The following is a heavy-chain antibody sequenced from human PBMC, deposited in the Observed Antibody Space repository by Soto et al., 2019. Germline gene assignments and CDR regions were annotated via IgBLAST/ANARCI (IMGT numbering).Heavy chain of an antibody. CDR3: ATQERELLADYYYYGMDV. V-gene: IGHV1-24*01. J-gene: IGHJ6*02. Sequence: GASVKVSCKVSGYTLTELSMHWVRQAPGKGLEWMGGFDPEDGETIYAQKFQGRVTMTEDTSTDTAYMELSSLRSEDTAVYYCATQERELLADYYYYGMDVWGQGTTATVYS. CDR1: GYTLTELS. CDR2: FDPEDGET. D-gene: IGHD1-26*01.